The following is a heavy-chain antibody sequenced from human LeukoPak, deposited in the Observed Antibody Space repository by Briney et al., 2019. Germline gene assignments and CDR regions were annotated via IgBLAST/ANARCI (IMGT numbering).Heavy chain of an antibody. CDR3: ATVWLTAPYFDY. CDR2: IRSKAYGGTT. J-gene: IGHJ4*02. CDR1: GFTFGDYA. V-gene: IGHV3-49*03. Sequence: GGSLRLSCTASGFTFGDYAMSWFRQAPGKGLEWVGFIRSKAYGGTTEYAASVKGRFTISRDDSKSIAYLQMNSLKTEDTAVYYCATVWLTAPYFDYWGQGTLVTVSS. D-gene: IGHD6-19*01.